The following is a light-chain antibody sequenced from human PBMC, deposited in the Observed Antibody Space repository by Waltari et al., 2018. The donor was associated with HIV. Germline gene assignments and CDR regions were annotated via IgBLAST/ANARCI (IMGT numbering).Light chain of an antibody. V-gene: IGKV4-1*01. J-gene: IGKJ4*01. CDR2: WAS. Sequence: DIAMTQSPDSLAVSLGEKVTINCKSSQTVLHSSSNKNHLAWYQQKAGQRPKLLIYWASTRESGVPDRFIGSGSGTYFSLTIGSLQAEDVAVYYCQQYYSFPLTFGGWTAVEIK. CDR1: QTVLHSSSNKNH. CDR3: QQYYSFPLT.